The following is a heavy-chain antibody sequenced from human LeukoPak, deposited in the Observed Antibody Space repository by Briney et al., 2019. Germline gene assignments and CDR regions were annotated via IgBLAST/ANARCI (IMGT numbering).Heavy chain of an antibody. CDR3: VRDRGGYCSRANCRAAWFDP. Sequence: ASVKVSCKASGYTFTGYYMHWVRQAPGQGLEWMGWINPNSGGTNYAQKFQGRVTMTRDTSISTAYMELSRLTSDDTAVYYCVRDRGGYCSRANCRAAWFDPWGQGTLVTVSS. J-gene: IGHJ5*02. CDR2: INPNSGGT. D-gene: IGHD2-2*01. V-gene: IGHV1-2*02. CDR1: GYTFTGYY.